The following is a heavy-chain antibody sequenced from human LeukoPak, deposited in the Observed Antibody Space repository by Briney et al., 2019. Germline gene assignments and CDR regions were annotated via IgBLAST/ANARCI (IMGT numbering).Heavy chain of an antibody. CDR2: INSGSTTT. CDR1: GFTFSTYT. Sequence: PGGSLRLSCAASGFTFSTYTMNWARQAPGKGLEWVSSINSGSTTTHYADSAKGRFTISRDNAQNSLYLQMNSLRADDAAVYYCLRGDSRDYWGQGTLVTVSS. CDR3: LRGDSRDY. J-gene: IGHJ4*02. D-gene: IGHD3-22*01. V-gene: IGHV3-21*01.